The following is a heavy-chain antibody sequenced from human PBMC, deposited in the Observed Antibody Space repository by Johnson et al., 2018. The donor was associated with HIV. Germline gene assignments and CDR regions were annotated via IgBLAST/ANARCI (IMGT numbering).Heavy chain of an antibody. CDR3: ARERSRGGYSGYDYGAFDI. CDR2: INWNGGST. V-gene: IGHV3-20*04. CDR1: GFTFSSYA. D-gene: IGHD5-12*01. J-gene: IGHJ3*02. Sequence: VQLVESGGGVVQPGRSLRLSCAASGFTFSSYAVHWVRQAPGKGLEWVSGINWNGGSTGYADSVKGRFTISRDNAENSLYLQMTSLRGEDTAVYYCARERSRGGYSGYDYGAFDIWGQGTMVTVSS.